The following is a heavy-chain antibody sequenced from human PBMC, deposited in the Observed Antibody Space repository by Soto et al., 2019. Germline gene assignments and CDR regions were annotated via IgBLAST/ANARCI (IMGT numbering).Heavy chain of an antibody. D-gene: IGHD4-17*01. J-gene: IGHJ4*02. CDR2: ISYDGSNK. CDR3: AKDLAVTTWGYFDY. CDR1: GFTFSSYG. Sequence: PGGSLRLSCAASGFTFSSYGMHWVRQAPGKGLEWVAVISYDGSNKYYADSVKGRFTISRDNSKNTLYLQMNSLRAEDTAVYYCAKDLAVTTWGYFDYWGQGTLVTVSS. V-gene: IGHV3-30*18.